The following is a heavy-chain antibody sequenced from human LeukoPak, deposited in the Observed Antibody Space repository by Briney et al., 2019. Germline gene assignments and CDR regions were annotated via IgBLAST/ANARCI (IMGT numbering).Heavy chain of an antibody. V-gene: IGHV3-33*01. CDR3: AGQDDSSGGGGFDP. D-gene: IGHD3-22*01. CDR2: IWYDGSNK. J-gene: IGHJ5*02. Sequence: GRSLRLSXAASGFTFSSYGMHWVRQAPGKGLEWVAVIWYDGSNKYYADSVKGRFTISRDNSKNTLYLQMNSLRAEDTAVYYCAGQDDSSGGGGFDPWGQGTLVTVSS. CDR1: GFTFSSYG.